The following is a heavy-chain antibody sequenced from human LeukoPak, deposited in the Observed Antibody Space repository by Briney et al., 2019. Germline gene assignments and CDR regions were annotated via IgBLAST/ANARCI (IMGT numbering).Heavy chain of an antibody. CDR1: GGSISSSSYY. D-gene: IGHD3-3*01. V-gene: IGHV4-39*07. J-gene: IGHJ6*03. CDR2: INHSGST. Sequence: SETLSLTCTVSGGSISSSSYYWGWIRQPPGKGLEWIGEINHSGSTNYNPSLKSRVTISVDTSKNQFSLKLSSVTAADTAVYYCARVRRFLEWLLSSRYPTTKDYYYYYYMDVWGKGTTVTVSS. CDR3: ARVRRFLEWLLSSRYPTTKDYYYYYYMDV.